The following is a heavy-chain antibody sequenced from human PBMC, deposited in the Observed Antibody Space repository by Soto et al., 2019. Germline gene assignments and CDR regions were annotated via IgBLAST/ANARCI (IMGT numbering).Heavy chain of an antibody. CDR3: ARRGSSWYYYYYGMDV. Sequence: SETLSLTCAVYGGSFSGYYWSWIRQPPGKGLEWIGEINHSGSTNYNPSLKSRVTISVDTSKNQFSLKLSSVTAADTAVYYCARRGSSWYYYYYGMDVWGQGTTVTVSS. V-gene: IGHV4-34*01. J-gene: IGHJ6*02. CDR2: INHSGST. D-gene: IGHD6-13*01. CDR1: GGSFSGYY.